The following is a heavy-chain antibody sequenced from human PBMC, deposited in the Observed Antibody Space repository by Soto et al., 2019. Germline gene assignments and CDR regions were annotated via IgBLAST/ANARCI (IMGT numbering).Heavy chain of an antibody. J-gene: IGHJ4*02. Sequence: PVKVSCKASGGTFSSYAISWVRQATGQGLEWMGGIIPIFGTADYAQKFQGRVTITADESTSTAYMELSSLRSEATAVYYCAREGRWRSLDDWGQGTLVTVAS. CDR2: IIPIFGTA. CDR1: GGTFSSYA. CDR3: AREGRWRSLDD. V-gene: IGHV1-69*13. D-gene: IGHD1-1*01.